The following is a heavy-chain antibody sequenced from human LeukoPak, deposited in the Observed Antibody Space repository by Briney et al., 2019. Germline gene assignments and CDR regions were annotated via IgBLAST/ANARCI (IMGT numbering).Heavy chain of an antibody. CDR1: GGSVSSGSYY. Sequence: SETLSLTCTVSGGSVSSGSYYWSWIRQPPGKGLGWIGYIYYSGSTNYNPSLKSRVTISVDTSKNQFSLKLSSVTAADTAVYYCARVESYTVFDYWGQGTLVTVSS. V-gene: IGHV4-61*01. D-gene: IGHD1-26*01. CDR3: ARVESYTVFDY. CDR2: IYYSGST. J-gene: IGHJ4*02.